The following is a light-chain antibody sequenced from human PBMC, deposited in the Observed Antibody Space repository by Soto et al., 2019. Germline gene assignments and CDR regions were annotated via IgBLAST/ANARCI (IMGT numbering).Light chain of an antibody. CDR3: QQRSNWPWT. V-gene: IGKV3-11*01. CDR1: QTINNY. CDR2: DAS. J-gene: IGKJ1*01. Sequence: EVVLTQSPATLSLSPGERATLSCTASQTINNYLAWFQQKPGQAPRLLIYDASNRATGIPARFSGSGSGTDFTLTTSSLEPEDFAVYYCQQRSNWPWTFGQGTKVDIK.